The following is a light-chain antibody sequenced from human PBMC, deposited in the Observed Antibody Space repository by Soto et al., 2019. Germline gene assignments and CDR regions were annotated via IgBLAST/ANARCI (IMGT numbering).Light chain of an antibody. CDR3: QHLNAYRYT. CDR1: QAISSS. Sequence: DIPLTQSPSFLSASVGDIVTITCRASQAISSSLAWYQHNPGKAPKRLIYAASTLQNGVPSSFSGSVSGTEFTLTISSLQPEDCATYYCQHLNAYRYTFGQGTKVEI. CDR2: AAS. J-gene: IGKJ2*01. V-gene: IGKV1-9*01.